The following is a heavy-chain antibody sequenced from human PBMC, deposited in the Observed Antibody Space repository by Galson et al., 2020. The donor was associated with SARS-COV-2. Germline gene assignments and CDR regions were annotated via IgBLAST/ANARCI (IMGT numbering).Heavy chain of an antibody. Sequence: GESLKISCAASGFTFSSYSMNWVRQAPGKGLEWVSSISSSSSYIYYADSVKGRFTISRDNAKNSLYLQMNSLRAEDTAVYYCARDLSIAARLSHFDYWGQGTLVTVSS. D-gene: IGHD6-6*01. CDR1: GFTFSSYS. CDR2: ISSSSSYI. CDR3: ARDLSIAARLSHFDY. V-gene: IGHV3-21*01. J-gene: IGHJ4*02.